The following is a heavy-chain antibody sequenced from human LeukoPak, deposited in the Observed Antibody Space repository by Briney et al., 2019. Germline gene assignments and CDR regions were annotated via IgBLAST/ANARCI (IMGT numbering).Heavy chain of an antibody. D-gene: IGHD1-20*01. CDR2: INHSGST. J-gene: IGHJ3*02. Sequence: SGTLSLTCAVYGESFSGYYWSWIRQPPGKGLEWIGEINHSGSTNYNPSLKSRVTISVDTSKNHFSLKLSSVTAADTAVYYCARDNWNDRAFEDAFDIWGQGTMVTVSS. V-gene: IGHV4-34*01. CDR3: ARDNWNDRAFEDAFDI. CDR1: GESFSGYY.